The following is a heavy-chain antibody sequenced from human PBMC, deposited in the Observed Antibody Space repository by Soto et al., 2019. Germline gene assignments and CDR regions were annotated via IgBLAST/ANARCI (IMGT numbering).Heavy chain of an antibody. CDR1: GFTFSSYS. V-gene: IGHV3-21*01. D-gene: IGHD2-2*02. Sequence: GGSLRLSCAASGFTFSSYSMNWVRQAPGKGLEWVSSISSSSSYIYYADSVKGRFTISRDNSKNTLYLQMNSLRAEDTAVYYCARDRGYCSSTSCYTYYYYYGMDVWGQGTTVTVSS. CDR3: ARDRGYCSSTSCYTYYYYYGMDV. J-gene: IGHJ6*02. CDR2: ISSSSSYI.